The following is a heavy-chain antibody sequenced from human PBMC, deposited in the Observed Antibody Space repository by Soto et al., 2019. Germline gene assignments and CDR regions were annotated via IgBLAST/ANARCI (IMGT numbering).Heavy chain of an antibody. CDR1: GFTFSIYA. D-gene: IGHD3-22*01. CDR3: VKGEYYYDSGAYYPFDY. CDR2: ISPNGDST. Sequence: GGSLRLSCSASGFTFSIYAIHWVRQAPGKGLEYVSTISPNGDSTYYADSVKGRFAISRDNSKNTLYLQMSSLRAEDTAVYYCVKGEYYYDSGAYYPFDYWGQGTLVTVS. V-gene: IGHV3-64D*06. J-gene: IGHJ4*02.